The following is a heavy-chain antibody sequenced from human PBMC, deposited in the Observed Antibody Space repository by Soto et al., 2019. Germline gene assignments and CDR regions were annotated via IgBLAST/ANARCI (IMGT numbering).Heavy chain of an antibody. D-gene: IGHD5-12*01. CDR1: GYTFTDNS. CDR2: SNTDPGAT. CDR3: ARGGGYAVDF. V-gene: IGHV1-18*01. Sequence: QVQLVQSGGELRKPGASVKVSCKASGYTFTDNSITWVRQAPGQGLEWMGWSNTDPGATRSTQKFQDRVTMTTDTSTSTAYLELTGLRSDDTAIYYCARGGGYAVDFWGQGTLVAVSS. J-gene: IGHJ4*02.